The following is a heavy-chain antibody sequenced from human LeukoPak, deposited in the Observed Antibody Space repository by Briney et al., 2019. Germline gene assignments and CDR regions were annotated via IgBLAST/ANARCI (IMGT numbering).Heavy chain of an antibody. CDR3: ARGRGGGHFDY. V-gene: IGHV1-8*01. CDR2: INPNTGTT. Sequence: ASVKVSCKASGYTFTSYDINWVRQAAGQGLEWMGWINPNTGTTDHAQKCQGRVTVTRDTFISTAYMDLSSLRSDDTAVYYCARGRGGGHFDYWGQGTLVTVSS. J-gene: IGHJ4*02. CDR1: GYTFTSYD. D-gene: IGHD3-10*01.